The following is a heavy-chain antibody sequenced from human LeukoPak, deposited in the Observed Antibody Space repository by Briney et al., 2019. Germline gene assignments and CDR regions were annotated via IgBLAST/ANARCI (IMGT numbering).Heavy chain of an antibody. CDR1: GYSFTSYW. D-gene: IGHD3-3*01. V-gene: IGHV5-51*01. CDR3: ARTISSTIFGEYYFDY. J-gene: IGHJ4*02. Sequence: GESLKISCKGSGYSFTSYWIGWVRQMPGKGLEWMGIIYPGDSDTRYSPSFQGQVTISADKSISTAYLQWSSLKASDTAMYYCARTISSTIFGEYYFDYWGQGTLVTVSS. CDR2: IYPGDSDT.